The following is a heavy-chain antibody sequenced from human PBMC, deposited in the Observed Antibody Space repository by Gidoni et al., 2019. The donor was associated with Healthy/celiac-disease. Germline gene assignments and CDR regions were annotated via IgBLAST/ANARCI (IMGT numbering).Heavy chain of an antibody. CDR1: GFTVSSNY. D-gene: IGHD3-16*01. Sequence: EVQLVESGGGLIQTGGSLRISCAASGFTVSSNYMSWVRQAPGKGLEWVSVLYSGGSTSYADSVKGRFTISRDNSRNTLSLQMHGLRAEDPALYYCAREGGEHRHDFDLWGQGTLVTVSS. J-gene: IGHJ4*02. CDR3: AREGGEHRHDFDL. V-gene: IGHV3-53*01. CDR2: LYSGGST.